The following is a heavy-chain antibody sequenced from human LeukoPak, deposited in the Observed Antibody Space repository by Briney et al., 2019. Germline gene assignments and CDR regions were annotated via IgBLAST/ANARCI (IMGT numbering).Heavy chain of an antibody. CDR3: AKESGSGFTESDY. Sequence: PGGSLRLSCAASEFTVIYNYMTWVRQAPGKGLEWVSAISGSGGSTYYADSVKGRFTISRDNSKNTLYLQMNSLRAEDTAVYYCAKESGSGFTESDYWGQGTLVTVSS. V-gene: IGHV3-23*01. CDR1: EFTVIYNY. D-gene: IGHD6-19*01. CDR2: ISGSGGST. J-gene: IGHJ4*02.